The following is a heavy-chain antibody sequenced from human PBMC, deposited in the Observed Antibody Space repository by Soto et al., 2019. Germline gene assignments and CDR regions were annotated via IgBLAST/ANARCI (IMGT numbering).Heavy chain of an antibody. Sequence: SETLSLTCAVYGGSFSGYYWSWIRQPPGKGLEWIGEINHSGSTNYNPSLKGRVTISVDTSKNQFSLKLSSVTAADTAVYYCATGVVVVPGEDYYGMDVWGQGTTVTVSS. CDR2: INHSGST. V-gene: IGHV4-34*01. D-gene: IGHD2-2*01. CDR3: ATGVVVVPGEDYYGMDV. CDR1: GGSFSGYY. J-gene: IGHJ6*02.